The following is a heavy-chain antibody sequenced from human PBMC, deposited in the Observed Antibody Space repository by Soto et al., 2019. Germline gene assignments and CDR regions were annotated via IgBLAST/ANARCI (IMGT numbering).Heavy chain of an antibody. CDR1: GGSISSSSYY. Sequence: SETLSLTCTVSGGSISSSSYYWGWIRQPPGKGLEWIGSIYYSGSTYYNSSLKSRVTISVDTSKNQFSLKLSSVTAADTAVYYCARALRIQLWLFADHYNWFDPWGQGTLVTVSS. CDR3: ARALRIQLWLFADHYNWFDP. D-gene: IGHD5-18*01. CDR2: IYYSGST. V-gene: IGHV4-39*01. J-gene: IGHJ5*02.